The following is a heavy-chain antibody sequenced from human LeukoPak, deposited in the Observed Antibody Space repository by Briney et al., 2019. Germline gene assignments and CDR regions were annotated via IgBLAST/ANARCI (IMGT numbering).Heavy chain of an antibody. CDR2: IGVSGSPI. J-gene: IGHJ6*02. V-gene: IGHV3-48*01. CDR1: GFTFNYYS. CDR3: AKAQWAAAGTSYYRLDV. Sequence: GGSLRLSCAASGFTFNYYSMTWVRQASGKGLEWVSYIGVSGSPIYYADSVKARFTISRDDAKNSLYLQMNSLRVEDTAVYYCAKAQWAAAGTSYYRLDVWGQGTTVTVSS. D-gene: IGHD6-13*01.